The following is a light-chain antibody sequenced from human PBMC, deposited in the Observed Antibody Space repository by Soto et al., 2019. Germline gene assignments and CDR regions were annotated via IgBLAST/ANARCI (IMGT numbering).Light chain of an antibody. Sequence: EIVLTQSPATLSLSPGERATLSCRASQSVSSYLAWYQQKPGQAPRLLIYDASNRATGIPARFSGSGSGTDFTLTIRSLETEDFAVYYCQQRSNWPGYTFGQGTKLEIK. J-gene: IGKJ2*01. CDR3: QQRSNWPGYT. CDR1: QSVSSY. CDR2: DAS. V-gene: IGKV3-11*01.